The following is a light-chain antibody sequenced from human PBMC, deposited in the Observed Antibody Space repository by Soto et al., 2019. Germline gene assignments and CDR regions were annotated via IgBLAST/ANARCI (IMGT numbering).Light chain of an antibody. CDR2: GVN. V-gene: IGLV2-8*01. J-gene: IGLJ2*01. Sequence: QSALTQPPSASGSPGQSVTISCTGTSSDVGTYNFVSWYQQHPGKAPKLILYGVNKRPSGVPDRFSGSKSGNTASLTVSGLQAEDEADYYCSSYIRTTSFAFGGGTQLTVL. CDR3: SSYIRTTSFA. CDR1: SSDVGTYNF.